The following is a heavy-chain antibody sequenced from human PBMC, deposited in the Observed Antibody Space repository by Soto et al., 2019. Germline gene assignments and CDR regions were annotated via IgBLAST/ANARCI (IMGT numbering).Heavy chain of an antibody. CDR2: ISYDGSNK. Sequence: QVQLVESGGGVVQPGRSLRLSCAASGFTFSSYAMHWVRQAPGKGLEWVAVISYDGSNKYYADSVKGRFTISRDNSKNTLYLQMNSLRAEDTAVYYCARDGERYSSSSDTPSYWGQGTLVTVSS. CDR1: GFTFSSYA. D-gene: IGHD6-6*01. V-gene: IGHV3-30-3*01. CDR3: ARDGERYSSSSDTPSY. J-gene: IGHJ4*02.